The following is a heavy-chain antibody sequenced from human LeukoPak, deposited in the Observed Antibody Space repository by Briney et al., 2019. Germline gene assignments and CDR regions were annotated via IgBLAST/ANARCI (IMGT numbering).Heavy chain of an antibody. CDR3: ARRRGYSSSWYGVWFDP. CDR2: IYYSGST. J-gene: IGHJ5*02. D-gene: IGHD6-13*01. CDR1: GGSISSYY. Sequence: SETLSLTCNVSGGSISSYYWSWIRQPPGKGLEWIGYIYYSGSTNYNPSLKSRITMSVDTSKNQFSLKLSSVTAADTAVYYCARRRGYSSSWYGVWFDPWGQGTLVTVSS. V-gene: IGHV4-59*01.